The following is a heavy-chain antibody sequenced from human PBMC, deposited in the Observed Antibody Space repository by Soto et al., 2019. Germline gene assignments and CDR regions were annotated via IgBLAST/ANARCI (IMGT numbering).Heavy chain of an antibody. D-gene: IGHD3-9*01. CDR2: IYYSGST. J-gene: IGHJ4*01. V-gene: IGHV4-31*11. CDR3: ARDVTVDSKFDY. CDR1: AGSITSGGYY. Sequence: PSETLSLTCAVSAGSITSGGYYWSSIRQHPGKGLEWIGYIYYSGSTYYNPSLKSRVTMSVDTSKNQFSLNLSSVTAADTAVYYCARDVTVDSKFDYWGHGTLVTVS.